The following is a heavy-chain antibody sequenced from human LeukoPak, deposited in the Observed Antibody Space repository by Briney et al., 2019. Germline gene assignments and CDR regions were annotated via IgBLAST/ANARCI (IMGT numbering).Heavy chain of an antibody. CDR1: GGTFISYA. Sequence: GASVKVSCKASGGTFISYAISWVRQAPGQGLEWMGGIIPIFGTANYAQKFQGRVTITADESTSTAYMELSSLRSEDTAVYYCATPSSGWYVYFDYWGQGTLVTVSS. CDR3: ATPSSGWYVYFDY. J-gene: IGHJ4*02. V-gene: IGHV1-69*13. CDR2: IIPIFGTA. D-gene: IGHD6-19*01.